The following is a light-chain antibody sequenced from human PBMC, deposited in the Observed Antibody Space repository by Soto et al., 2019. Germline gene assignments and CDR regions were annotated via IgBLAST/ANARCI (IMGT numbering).Light chain of an antibody. V-gene: IGKV3-20*01. J-gene: IGKJ5*01. CDR2: DAS. CDR1: QSVGSSY. CDR3: QHYGISPVT. Sequence: EIVLTQSPGTLSLSPGERATLSCWASQSVGSSYLAWYQQKPGQAPRLLIYDASSRATGIPARFSGSGSGTDFTLTISRLEPEDFAVYYCQHYGISPVTFGQGTRLEIK.